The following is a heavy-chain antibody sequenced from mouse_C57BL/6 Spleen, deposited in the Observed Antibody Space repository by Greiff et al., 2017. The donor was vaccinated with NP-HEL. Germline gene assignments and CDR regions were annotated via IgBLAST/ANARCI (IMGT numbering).Heavy chain of an antibody. CDR2: IDPSDSET. V-gene: IGHV1-52*01. J-gene: IGHJ2*01. CDR1: GYTFTSYW. CDR3: ARGGLYGNLDY. D-gene: IGHD2-1*01. Sequence: QVQLQQPGAELVRPGSSVKLSCKASGYTFTSYWMHWVKQRPIQGLEWIGNIDPSDSETHYNQKFKDKATLTVDKSSSTAYMQLSSLTSEDSAVYYCARGGLYGNLDYWGQGTTLTVSS.